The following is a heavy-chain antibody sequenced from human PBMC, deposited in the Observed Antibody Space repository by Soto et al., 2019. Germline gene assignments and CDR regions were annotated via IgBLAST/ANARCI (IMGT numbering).Heavy chain of an antibody. D-gene: IGHD3-3*01. J-gene: IGHJ5*02. CDR3: ARNPITIFGVVHPVSFDP. Sequence: PSETLSLTCTVSGGSISSGDYYWSWIRQPPGKGLEWIGYIYYSGSTYYNPSLKSRVTISVDTSKNQFSLKLSSVTAADTAVYYCARNPITIFGVVHPVSFDPWGPGTLVTVS. CDR2: IYYSGST. CDR1: GGSISSGDYY. V-gene: IGHV4-30-4*01.